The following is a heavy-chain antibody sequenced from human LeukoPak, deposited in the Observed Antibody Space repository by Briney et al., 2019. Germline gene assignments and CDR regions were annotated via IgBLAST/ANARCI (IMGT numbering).Heavy chain of an antibody. D-gene: IGHD4-23*01. CDR1: GGSISSSSSIC. Sequence: SETLSLTCAVSGGSISSSSSICWTWVRQPPGEGLEWIGEIYHNGATNYNPSLKSRVTLLLDKSKNQFSLRLNSVTAADTADYYCARNGGNSDYDYWGQGTLVTVSA. V-gene: IGHV4-4*02. CDR3: ARNGGNSDYDY. CDR2: IYHNGAT. J-gene: IGHJ4*02.